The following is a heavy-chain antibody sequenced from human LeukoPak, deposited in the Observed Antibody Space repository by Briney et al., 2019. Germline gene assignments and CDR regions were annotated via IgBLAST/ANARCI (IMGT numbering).Heavy chain of an antibody. V-gene: IGHV5-51*01. CDR1: GYSFTSYW. Sequence: GESLKISCKGSGYSFTSYWIGWVRQMPGKGLEWMGIIYPGDSDTRCSPSFQGQVTISADKSISTAYLQWSSLKASDTAMYYCARHARYRGEGDDAFDIWGQGTMVTVSS. CDR2: IYPGDSDT. J-gene: IGHJ3*02. CDR3: ARHARYRGEGDDAFDI. D-gene: IGHD1-26*01.